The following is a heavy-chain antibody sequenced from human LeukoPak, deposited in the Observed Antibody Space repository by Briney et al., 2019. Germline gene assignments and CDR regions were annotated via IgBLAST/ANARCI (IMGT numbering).Heavy chain of an antibody. CDR2: IKQDGSAR. CDR3: ATEDWGPHY. CDR1: GFTFSSFA. D-gene: IGHD7-27*01. V-gene: IGHV3-7*01. J-gene: IGHJ4*02. Sequence: GGSLRLSCAASGFTFSSFAMTWVRQAPGKGLEWVANIKQDGSARNYVDSVKGRFTISRDNAKKSVYLQMNSLRPEDTAVYYRATEDWGPHYWGQGTLVIVSS.